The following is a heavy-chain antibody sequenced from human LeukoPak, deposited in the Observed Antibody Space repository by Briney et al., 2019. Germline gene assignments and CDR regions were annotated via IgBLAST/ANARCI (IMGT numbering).Heavy chain of an antibody. Sequence: GGSLRLSCAASGLTFSSYWMHWVRQVPNQGLMWVSRINSDETISEYVDSVNGRFTISRDNAKNTLYLQMNSLRAEDTAVYFCLYGGYFQHWGQGTLVTVSS. CDR1: GLTFSSYW. V-gene: IGHV3-74*01. D-gene: IGHD3-16*01. J-gene: IGHJ1*01. CDR3: LYGGYFQH. CDR2: INSDETIS.